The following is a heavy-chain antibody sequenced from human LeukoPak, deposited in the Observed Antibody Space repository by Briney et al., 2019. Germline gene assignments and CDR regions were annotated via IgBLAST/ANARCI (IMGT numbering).Heavy chain of an antibody. D-gene: IGHD3-16*01. CDR2: IKEDGTQK. J-gene: IGHJ4*02. CDR3: AKETTYTIFEGCDY. V-gene: IGHV3-7*01. Sequence: PGGSLRLSCAASGFTFNKSWMSWVRQAPGKGPEWVANIKEDGTQKYYVDSVRGRFTISRDNAENSLYLQMNSLRDEDTAVYYCAKETTYTIFEGCDYWGQGTLVTVSS. CDR1: GFTFNKSW.